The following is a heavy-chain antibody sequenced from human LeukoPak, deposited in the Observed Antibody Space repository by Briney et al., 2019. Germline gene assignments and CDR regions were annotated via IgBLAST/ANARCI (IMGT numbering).Heavy chain of an antibody. J-gene: IGHJ3*02. Sequence: GGSLRLSCAASGFTFSNAWMSWVRQAPGKGLEWVGRIESKTDGGTTDYAAPVKGRFTISRDDSKNTLYLQMNSLKTEDTAVYYCTTPPWEWLFRDAFDIWGQGTMVTVSS. V-gene: IGHV3-15*04. CDR3: TTPPWEWLFRDAFDI. D-gene: IGHD3-3*01. CDR1: GFTFSNAW. CDR2: IESKTDGGTT.